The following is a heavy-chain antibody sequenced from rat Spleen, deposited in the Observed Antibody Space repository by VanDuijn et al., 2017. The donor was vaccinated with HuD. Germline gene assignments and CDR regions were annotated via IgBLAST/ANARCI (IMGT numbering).Heavy chain of an antibody. CDR1: GFTFSDYY. CDR2: ISYDGSST. CDR3: TSHYDGTYPFTY. Sequence: EVQLVESGGGLVHPGRSLKLSCAASGFTFSDYYMAWVRQAPTKGLEWVATISYDGSSTYYRDSVKGRFTISRDNAKSTLYLQMDSLRSEDTATYYCTSHYDGTYPFTYWGQGTLVTVSS. D-gene: IGHD1-12*02. V-gene: IGHV5-7*01. J-gene: IGHJ3*01.